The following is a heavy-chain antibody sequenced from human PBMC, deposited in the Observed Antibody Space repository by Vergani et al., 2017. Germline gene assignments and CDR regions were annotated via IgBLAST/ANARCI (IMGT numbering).Heavy chain of an antibody. CDR2: INPKSGGT. J-gene: IGHJ1*01. D-gene: IGHD2-21*02. V-gene: IGHV1-2*02. CDR3: ARDLAYCGGDCYSNQH. CDR1: GYTFTGYY. Sequence: QVQLVQSGAEVKKPGSSVKVSCKASGYTFTGYYMHWVRQAPGQGLEWMGWINPKSGGTNYAQKFQGRVTMTRDTSISTAYMELSRLRSDDTAVYYCARDLAYCGGDCYSNQHWGQGTLVTVSS.